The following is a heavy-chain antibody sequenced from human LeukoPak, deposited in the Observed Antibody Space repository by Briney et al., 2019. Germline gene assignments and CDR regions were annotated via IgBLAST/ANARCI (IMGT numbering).Heavy chain of an antibody. V-gene: IGHV7-4-1*02. CDR1: GFTLTNYA. CDR2: INTNSGNP. CDR3: AKDVRRLGIASSGFDY. J-gene: IGHJ4*02. D-gene: IGHD6-13*01. Sequence: EASVKVSCTASGFTLTNYAMNWVRQAPGQGLEWMGWINTNSGNPTYAQGFTGRFVFSVESSVSTTYLQISSLEAEDTAVYYCAKDVRRLGIASSGFDYWGQGSLVTVSS.